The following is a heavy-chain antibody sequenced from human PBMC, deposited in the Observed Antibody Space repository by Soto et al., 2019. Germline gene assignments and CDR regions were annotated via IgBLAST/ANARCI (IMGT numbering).Heavy chain of an antibody. CDR3: AHKVGGWYYFDY. V-gene: IGHV2-5*02. CDR1: GFSLSTSGVG. Sequence: QITLKESGPTLVKPTQTLTLTCTFSGFSLSTSGVGVGWIRQPPGKALEWLALIYWDDDKRYSPSLKSRLTIXKXXSKNQVVLTMTNMDPVDTATYYCAHKVGGWYYFDYWGQGTLVTVSS. D-gene: IGHD6-19*01. CDR2: IYWDDDK. J-gene: IGHJ4*02.